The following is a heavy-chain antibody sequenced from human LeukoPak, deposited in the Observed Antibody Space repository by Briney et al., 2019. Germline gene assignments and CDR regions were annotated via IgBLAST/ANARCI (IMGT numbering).Heavy chain of an antibody. CDR1: GFTFGDYA. D-gene: IGHD3-22*01. J-gene: IGHJ4*02. CDR3: ARSYDSSGYYFMGLDY. V-gene: IGHV3-53*01. Sequence: GGSLRLSCTASGFTFGDYAMSWFRQAPGKGLEWVSVIYSGGSTYYADSVKGRFTISRDNSKNTLYLQMNSLRAEDTAVYYCARSYDSSGYYFMGLDYWGQGTLVTVSS. CDR2: IYSGGST.